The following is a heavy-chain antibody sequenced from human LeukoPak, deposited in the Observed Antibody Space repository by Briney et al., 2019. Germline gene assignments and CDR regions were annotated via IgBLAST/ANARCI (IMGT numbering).Heavy chain of an antibody. Sequence: ASVKVSCKASGYTFTGYYMHWVRQAPGQGLEWMGWINPNSGGTNYAQKFQGRVTMTRDTSISTAYMELSRLRSDDTAVYYCARDLDGDLEWLFPDYWGQGTLVTVSS. CDR2: INPNSGGT. CDR3: ARDLDGDLEWLFPDY. J-gene: IGHJ4*02. D-gene: IGHD3-3*01. CDR1: GYTFTGYY. V-gene: IGHV1-2*02.